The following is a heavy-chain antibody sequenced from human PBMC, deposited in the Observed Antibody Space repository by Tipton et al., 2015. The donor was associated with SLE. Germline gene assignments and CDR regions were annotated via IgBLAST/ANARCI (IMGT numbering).Heavy chain of an antibody. CDR1: GGSFSGYY. Sequence: TLSLTCAVYGGSFSGYYWSWIRQPPGKGLEWIGEINHSGSTYYNPSLKSRVTISVDTSKNQFSLKLSSVTAADTAVYYCARGRLLRSSTGTLGAFDIWGQGTMVTVSS. D-gene: IGHD4-17*01. V-gene: IGHV4-34*01. CDR2: INHSGST. CDR3: ARGRLLRSSTGTLGAFDI. J-gene: IGHJ3*02.